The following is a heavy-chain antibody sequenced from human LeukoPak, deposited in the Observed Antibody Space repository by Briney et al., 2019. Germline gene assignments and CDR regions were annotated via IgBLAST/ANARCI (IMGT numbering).Heavy chain of an antibody. D-gene: IGHD2-2*01. Sequence: GGSLRLSCAASGFTFSSYGMHWVRQAPGKGLEWVAVISYDGSNKYYADSVKGRFTISRDNSKNTLYLQMNSLRAEDTAVYCCAKSADCSSTSCPKLYYYYGMDVWGQGTTVTVSS. V-gene: IGHV3-30*18. J-gene: IGHJ6*02. CDR2: ISYDGSNK. CDR1: GFTFSSYG. CDR3: AKSADCSSTSCPKLYYYYGMDV.